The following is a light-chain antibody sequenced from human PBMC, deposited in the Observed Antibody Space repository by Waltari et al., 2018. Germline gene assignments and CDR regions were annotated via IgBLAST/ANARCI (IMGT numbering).Light chain of an antibody. V-gene: IGKV1-39*01. CDR2: AAS. Sequence: DIQMTQSPSSLSASVGDRVTITCRASQSINSYFNWYQQKPAKAPKLLIYAASSLQSGVPSRFSGSGSGTDFTLTISSLQPEDFATYYCQQSYSTLLLTFGPGTKVDIK. J-gene: IGKJ3*01. CDR3: QQSYSTLLLT. CDR1: QSINSY.